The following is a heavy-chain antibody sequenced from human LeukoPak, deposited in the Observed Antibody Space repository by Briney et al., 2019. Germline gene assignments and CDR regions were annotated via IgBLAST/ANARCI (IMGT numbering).Heavy chain of an antibody. D-gene: IGHD2/OR15-2a*01. J-gene: IGHJ6*02. CDR1: GFGCSTSW. CDR2: IKQDGSEK. V-gene: IGHV3-7*01. Sequence: GGSLRLSCAASGFGCSTSWMSWVRQAPGKGLEWVANIKQDGSEKYYVDSVKGRFTISRDNAKNSVYLQMNSLRDEDTAVYYCTSLSNSYGMDVWGQGTTATVSS. CDR3: TSLSNSYGMDV.